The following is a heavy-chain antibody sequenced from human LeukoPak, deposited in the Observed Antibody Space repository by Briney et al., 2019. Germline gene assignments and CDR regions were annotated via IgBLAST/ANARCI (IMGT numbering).Heavy chain of an antibody. CDR1: GGSISNHY. J-gene: IGHJ5*02. D-gene: IGHD3-10*01. CDR2: FSDSGDT. CDR3: ARHATGSYSVPWLDP. Sequence: SETLSLTCTVSGGSISNHYWSWIRQPPGRGLEWIGYFSDSGDTIYNPSLKSRVTILGDTSKNQFSLKLSSVTAADTAVYYCARHATGSYSVPWLDPWGQGTLVTVST. V-gene: IGHV4-59*08.